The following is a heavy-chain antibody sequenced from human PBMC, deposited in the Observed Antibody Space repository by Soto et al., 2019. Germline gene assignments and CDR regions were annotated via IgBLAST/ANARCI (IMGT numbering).Heavy chain of an antibody. CDR3: ARDQSGYNRLDY. Sequence: QVQLQESGPGLVKPSQTLSLTCTVSGGSISSGDYYWSWIRQPPGKGLEWIGYIYYSGSTYYNPSLESRXXIXVXXSKNQFSLKLNSVTAADTAVYFCARDQSGYNRLDYWGQGTLVTVSS. CDR1: GGSISSGDYY. D-gene: IGHD3-3*01. CDR2: IYYSGST. J-gene: IGHJ4*02. V-gene: IGHV4-30-4*01.